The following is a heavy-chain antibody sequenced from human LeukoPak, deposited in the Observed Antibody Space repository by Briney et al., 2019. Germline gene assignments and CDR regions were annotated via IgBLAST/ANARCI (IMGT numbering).Heavy chain of an antibody. V-gene: IGHV3-30*02. CDR2: IRDDGSNK. J-gene: IGHJ5*02. CDR3: ARKGNDYGDRHWFDP. Sequence: GGSLRLSCAASGFTFSSYGMHWVRPAPGKGLEWVAFIRDDGSNKYFVDSVKGRFTISRDNSKNTLYLQMNSPRAEDTAVYYCARKGNDYGDRHWFDPGGRRTLDTVS. CDR1: GFTFSSYG. D-gene: IGHD4-17*01.